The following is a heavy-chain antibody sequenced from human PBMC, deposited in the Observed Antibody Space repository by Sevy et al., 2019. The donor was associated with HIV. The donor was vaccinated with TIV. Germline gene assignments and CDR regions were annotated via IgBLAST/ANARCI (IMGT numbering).Heavy chain of an antibody. CDR2: FDPEDGET. V-gene: IGHV1-24*01. Sequence: AAVKVSCKVSGYTLTELSMHWVGQAPGKGLEWMGGFDPEDGETIYAQKFQGRVTMTEDTSTDTAYMELSSLRSEDTAMYYCATIYGDYPTCLRYYFDYWGQGTPVAVSS. D-gene: IGHD4-17*01. CDR3: ATIYGDYPTCLRYYFDY. CDR1: GYTLTELS. J-gene: IGHJ4*02.